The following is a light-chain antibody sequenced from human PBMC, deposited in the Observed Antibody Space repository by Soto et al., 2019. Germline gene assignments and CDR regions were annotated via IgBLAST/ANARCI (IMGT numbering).Light chain of an antibody. CDR2: DAS. V-gene: IGKV1-5*01. CDR1: QSVSSW. J-gene: IGKJ1*01. CDR3: QQYKTYPWT. Sequence: DIQMTQSPSTLSASVGDRVTVTCRASQSVSSWLAWYQQKPGKAPKLLIYDASTLESGVPSRFSGSGSGTEFTLTVIGLQPDDFATYSCQQYKTYPWTFGQGTKVDIK.